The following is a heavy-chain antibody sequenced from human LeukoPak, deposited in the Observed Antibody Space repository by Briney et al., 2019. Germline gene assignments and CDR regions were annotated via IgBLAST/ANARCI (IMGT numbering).Heavy chain of an antibody. CDR1: EFTFSSYA. V-gene: IGHV3-23*01. D-gene: IGHD1-26*01. CDR2: ISGSGGST. J-gene: IGHJ6*03. CDR3: ARALRDSGSYYGYYYYYMDV. Sequence: GGSLRLSCAASEFTFSSYAMSWVRQAPGKGLEWVSTISGSGGSTYYADSVKGRFTISRDNSKNTLYLQMSSLRVEDTAVYYCARALRDSGSYYGYYYYYMDVWGKGTTVTVSS.